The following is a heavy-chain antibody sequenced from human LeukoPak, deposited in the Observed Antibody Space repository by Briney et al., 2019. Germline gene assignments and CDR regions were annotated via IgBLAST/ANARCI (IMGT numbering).Heavy chain of an antibody. J-gene: IGHJ4*02. CDR2: IRQDGSSR. CDR1: GFTFSTSW. V-gene: IGHV3-7*01. Sequence: GGSLRLSCTASGFTFSTSWMTWVRQAPGKGLEWVANIRQDGSSRYYVDSVKGRFTISRGNAKNSLYLQLNSLRVEDTAVYYCARDLSYFDYWGQGALVTVSS. CDR3: ARDLSYFDY.